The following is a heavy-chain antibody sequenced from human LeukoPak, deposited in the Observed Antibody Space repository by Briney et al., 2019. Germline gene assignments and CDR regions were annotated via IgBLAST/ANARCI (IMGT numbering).Heavy chain of an antibody. V-gene: IGHV1-46*01. Sequence: ASVKVSCKASGYTFTNYYIHWVRRAPGQGLEWMGNINPSGGSTTYAQRFQDRVFMTGDTSATTVYMELSSLRSEDTAIYYCAREMPETYYFDYWGQGTLVTAPS. CDR3: AREMPETYYFDY. CDR2: INPSGGST. CDR1: GYTFTNYY. J-gene: IGHJ4*02. D-gene: IGHD2-2*01.